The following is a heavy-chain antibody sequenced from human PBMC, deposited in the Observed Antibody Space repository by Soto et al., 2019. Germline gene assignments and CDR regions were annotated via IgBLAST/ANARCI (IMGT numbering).Heavy chain of an antibody. Sequence: GGSLRLSCAASGFTFSSYGMHWVRQAPGKGLEWVAVIWYDGSNKYYADSVKGRFTISRDNSKNTLYLQMNSLRAEDTAVYYCARGEGSSWAGGSYYFDYWGQGTLVTVSS. CDR2: IWYDGSNK. V-gene: IGHV3-33*01. CDR3: ARGEGSSWAGGSYYFDY. D-gene: IGHD6-13*01. J-gene: IGHJ4*02. CDR1: GFTFSSYG.